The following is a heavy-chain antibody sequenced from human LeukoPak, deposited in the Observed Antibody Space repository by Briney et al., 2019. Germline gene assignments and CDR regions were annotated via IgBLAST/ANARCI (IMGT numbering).Heavy chain of an antibody. V-gene: IGHV3-21*01. Sequence: GGSLRLSCAASGFTFRDYSMNWVRQAPGKGLEWVSYISTSGNYIYYADSVRGRFTISRDNAKNSLYLQMHSLRAEDTALYYCARGAYNSGGTHENWGQGTLVTVSS. D-gene: IGHD3-22*01. J-gene: IGHJ4*02. CDR3: ARGAYNSGGTHEN. CDR2: ISTSGNYI. CDR1: GFTFRDYS.